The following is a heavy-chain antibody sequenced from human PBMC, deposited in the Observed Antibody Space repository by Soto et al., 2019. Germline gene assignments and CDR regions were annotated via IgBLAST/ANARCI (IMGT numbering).Heavy chain of an antibody. D-gene: IGHD6-19*01. CDR2: ISYDGSNK. J-gene: IGHJ6*02. V-gene: IGHV3-30*18. Sequence: GGSLRLSCAASGFTFSSYGMHWVRQAPGKGLEWVAVISYDGSNKYYADSVKGRFTISRENSKNTLYLQMNSLRAEDTAVYYCAKGHPSTGYSSGWSYPFYYYYGMDVWGRGTTVTLSS. CDR1: GFTFSSYG. CDR3: AKGHPSTGYSSGWSYPFYYYYGMDV.